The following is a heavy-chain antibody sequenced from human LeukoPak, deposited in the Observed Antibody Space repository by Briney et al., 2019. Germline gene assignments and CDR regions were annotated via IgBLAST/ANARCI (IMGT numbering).Heavy chain of an antibody. CDR2: IYYSGST. J-gene: IGHJ4*02. Sequence: SETLSLTCTVSGGSISSYYWSWIRQPPGKGLEWIGYIYYSGSTNYNPSLKSRVTISVDTSKNQFSLKLSSVTAADTAVYYCARDRNSYDPYYFDYWGQGTLVTVSS. CDR3: ARDRNSYDPYYFDY. V-gene: IGHV4-59*01. CDR1: GGSISSYY. D-gene: IGHD5-18*01.